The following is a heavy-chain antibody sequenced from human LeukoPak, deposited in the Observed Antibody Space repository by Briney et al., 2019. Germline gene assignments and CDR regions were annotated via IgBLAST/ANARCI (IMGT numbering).Heavy chain of an antibody. V-gene: IGHV1-2*02. Sequence: ASVKVSCKASGYTFTGYYMHWVRQAPGQGLEWMGWINPNSGGTSYAQKFQGRVTMTRDTSISTAYMELSRLRSDDTAVYYCARDRGYSGYGDYWGQGTLVTVSS. J-gene: IGHJ4*02. CDR2: INPNSGGT. D-gene: IGHD5-12*01. CDR1: GYTFTGYY. CDR3: ARDRGYSGYGDY.